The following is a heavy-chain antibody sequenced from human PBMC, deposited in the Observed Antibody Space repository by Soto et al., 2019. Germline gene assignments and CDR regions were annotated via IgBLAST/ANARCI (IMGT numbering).Heavy chain of an antibody. J-gene: IGHJ4*02. V-gene: IGHV3-33*01. D-gene: IGHD1-26*01. CDR1: GFTFSSYG. CDR3: ARVGVGATNKGDYLDY. CDR2: IWYDGSNK. Sequence: GGSLRLSCAASGFTFSSYGMHWVRQAPGKGLEWVAVIWYDGSNKYYADSVKGRFTISRDNSKNTLYLQMNSLRAEDTAVYYCARVGVGATNKGDYLDYWGQGTRVTSPQ.